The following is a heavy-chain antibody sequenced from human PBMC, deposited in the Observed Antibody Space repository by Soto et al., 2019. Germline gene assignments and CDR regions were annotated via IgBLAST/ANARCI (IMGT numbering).Heavy chain of an antibody. J-gene: IGHJ2*01. V-gene: IGHV5-51*01. CDR2: IYPGDSDT. Sequence: PGESLKISCKGSGYSFTSYWIGWVRQMPGKGLEWMGIIYPGDSDTRYSPSFQGQVTISADKSISTAYLQWSSLKASDTAMYYCARSNTYYYDSSGYSSYWYFDLWGRGTLVTVSS. CDR1: GYSFTSYW. D-gene: IGHD3-22*01. CDR3: ARSNTYYYDSSGYSSYWYFDL.